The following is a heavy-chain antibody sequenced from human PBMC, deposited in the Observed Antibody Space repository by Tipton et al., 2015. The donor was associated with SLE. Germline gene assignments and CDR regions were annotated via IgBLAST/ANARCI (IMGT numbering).Heavy chain of an antibody. V-gene: IGHV4-31*03. D-gene: IGHD1-26*01. CDR1: GGSISSGGYY. J-gene: IGHJ4*02. CDR2: IYYSGST. CDR3: ARDFKGIVADYFDY. Sequence: TLSLTCTVSGGSISSGGYYWSWIRQHPGKGLEWIGYIYYSGSTYYNPSLKSRVTISVDTSKNQFSLKLSSVTAADTAVYYCARDFKGIVADYFDYWCQGTLVTVSS.